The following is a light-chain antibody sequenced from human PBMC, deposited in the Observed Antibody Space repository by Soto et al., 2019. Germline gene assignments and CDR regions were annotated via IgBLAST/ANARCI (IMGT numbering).Light chain of an antibody. V-gene: IGKV1-5*03. Sequence: DIPMTQSPSTLSASVGDRVTITCRASQSISMWLAWYQQKPGKAPKFLIYEASNLQSEVPSRFSGSGSGTEFTLTISSLQPDDFATYYCQQYKSLPYTFGHGTEVEIK. CDR2: EAS. J-gene: IGKJ2*01. CDR1: QSISMW. CDR3: QQYKSLPYT.